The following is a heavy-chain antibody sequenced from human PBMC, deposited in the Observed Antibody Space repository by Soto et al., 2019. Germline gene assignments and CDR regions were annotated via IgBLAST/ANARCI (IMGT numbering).Heavy chain of an antibody. Sequence: QVQLVESGGGVVEPGTSLRLSCAASGFSFSNYRMHWVRQAPGKGRGGGAVRVNHGRWKDYADSVRGRFTISRDNSRDTLFLEMNSLRVDDTAIYYCARDDEYDDNGLDYWGQGSLVTVSS. V-gene: IGHV3-33*01. D-gene: IGHD1-1*01. CDR1: GFSFSNYR. CDR2: RVNHGRWK. CDR3: ARDDEYDDNGLDY. J-gene: IGHJ4*02.